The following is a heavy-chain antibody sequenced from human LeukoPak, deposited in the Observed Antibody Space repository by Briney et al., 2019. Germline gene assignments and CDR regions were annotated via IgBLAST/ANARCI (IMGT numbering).Heavy chain of an antibody. Sequence: PSETLSLTCTVSGGSISSGDYYWSWIRQPPGKGLEWIGYIYYSGSTYYNPSLKSRVTISVDKSKNQFSLKLSSVTAADTAVYYCARSNSGSINYFDYWGQGTLVTVSS. V-gene: IGHV4-30-4*01. J-gene: IGHJ4*02. CDR1: GGSISSGDYY. CDR2: IYYSGST. CDR3: ARSNSGSINYFDY. D-gene: IGHD6-19*01.